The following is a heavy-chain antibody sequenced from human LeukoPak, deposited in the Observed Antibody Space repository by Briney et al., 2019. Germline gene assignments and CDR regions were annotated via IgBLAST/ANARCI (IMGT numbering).Heavy chain of an antibody. Sequence: VASVKVSCKASGYTFTSYGISWVRQAPGQGLEWMGWISAYNGNTNYAQKLQGRVTMTTDTSTSTAYMELRSLRSHDTAVYYCARDRDSSGWYGGTMDYYYYYMDVWGKGTTVTVSS. CDR3: ARDRDSSGWYGGTMDYYYYYMDV. CDR2: ISAYNGNT. D-gene: IGHD6-19*01. V-gene: IGHV1-18*01. CDR1: GYTFTSYG. J-gene: IGHJ6*03.